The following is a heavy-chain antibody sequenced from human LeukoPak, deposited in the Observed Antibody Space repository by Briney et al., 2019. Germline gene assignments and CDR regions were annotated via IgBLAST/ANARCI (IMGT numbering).Heavy chain of an antibody. J-gene: IGHJ4*02. V-gene: IGHV3-66*04. CDR1: GFTVSSNY. D-gene: IGHD5-18*01. Sequence: PGGSLRLSCAASGFTVSSNYMSWVRQAPGKGLEWVSVIYSGGSTYYADSAKGRFTISRDNSKNTLYLQMNSLRAEDTAVYYCARHSFQLWLQEWGQGTLVTVSS. CDR3: ARHSFQLWLQE. CDR2: IYSGGST.